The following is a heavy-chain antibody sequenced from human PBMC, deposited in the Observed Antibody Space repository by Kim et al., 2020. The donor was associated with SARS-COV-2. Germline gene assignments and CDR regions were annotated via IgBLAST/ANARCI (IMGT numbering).Heavy chain of an antibody. J-gene: IGHJ4*02. CDR3: VRDLGWYEDY. CDR1: RFTFNDYW. V-gene: IGHV3-74*01. CDR2: INNDGSRI. Sequence: GGSLRLSCAGSRFTFNDYWMHWVRQAPGKGLLWVSRINNDGSRISYADSVRGRFTVSRDNAKNTLFLQMNSLRAEDTAVYYCVRDLGWYEDYWGQGALVTVS. D-gene: IGHD6-19*01.